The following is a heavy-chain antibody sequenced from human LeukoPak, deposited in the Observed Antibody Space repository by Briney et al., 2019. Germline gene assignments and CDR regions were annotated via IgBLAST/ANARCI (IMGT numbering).Heavy chain of an antibody. V-gene: IGHV4-39*01. J-gene: IGHJ4*02. CDR1: GGSVSNTDFY. CDR2: IYYSGST. D-gene: IGHD3-9*01. Sequence: SETLSLTCTVSGGSVSNTDFYWDWIRQPPGKGLQWIGNIYYSGSTYYNPSLNSRVTMSVDTSKNQFSLKMTSVTAADTAVYYCARLTKGRYFDYIFDYWGQGTLFTVSS. CDR3: ARLTKGRYFDYIFDY.